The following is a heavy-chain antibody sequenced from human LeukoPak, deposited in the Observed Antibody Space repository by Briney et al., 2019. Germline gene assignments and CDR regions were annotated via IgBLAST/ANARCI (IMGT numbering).Heavy chain of an antibody. CDR1: GFTFSSYS. Sequence: GSLRLSCAASGFTFSSYSMNWVRQAPGKGLEWVSYISSSSSTIYYADSVKGRFTISRDNAKNSLYLQMNSLRAEDTAVYYCARNAMVRGVIKYFDLWGRGTLVTVSS. CDR3: ARNAMVRGVIKYFDL. V-gene: IGHV3-48*04. J-gene: IGHJ2*01. D-gene: IGHD3-10*01. CDR2: ISSSSSTI.